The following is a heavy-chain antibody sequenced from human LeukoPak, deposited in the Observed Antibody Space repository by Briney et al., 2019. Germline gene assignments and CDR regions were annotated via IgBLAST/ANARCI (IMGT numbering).Heavy chain of an antibody. V-gene: IGHV3-21*01. Sequence: SGGSLRLSCAASGFTFSSYSMNWVRQAPGKGLEWVSSISSSSSYIYYADSVKGRFTISRDNAKNSLYLQMNSLRAEDTAVYYCARGRTVAGTDYWGRGTLVTVSS. CDR2: ISSSSSYI. J-gene: IGHJ4*02. D-gene: IGHD6-19*01. CDR1: GFTFSSYS. CDR3: ARGRTVAGTDY.